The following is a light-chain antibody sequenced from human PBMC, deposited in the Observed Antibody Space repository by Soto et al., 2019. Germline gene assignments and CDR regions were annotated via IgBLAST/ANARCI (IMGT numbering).Light chain of an antibody. J-gene: IGLJ2*01. Sequence: QPVLTQPPSASGTPGQGVTISCSGSSSNIGSSHVYWYQQLPGTAPKLLIYRNNQRPSGVPDRFSGSKSGTSASLAISGLRSEDEADFYCAAWDDSLSGVVFGGGTKVTVL. CDR2: RNN. CDR3: AAWDDSLSGVV. V-gene: IGLV1-47*01. CDR1: SSNIGSSH.